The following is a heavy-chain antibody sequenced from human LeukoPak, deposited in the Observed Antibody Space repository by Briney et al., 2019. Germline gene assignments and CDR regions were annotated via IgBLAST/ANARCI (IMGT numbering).Heavy chain of an antibody. V-gene: IGHV4-59*01. Sequence: SETLSLACSVSGGSISSYSWIWIRQPPGKGLEWIGYSYYSGSTNYNPSLKSRVTISVDTSKNQFSLKLSPVTAADTAVYYCARTVSYYMDVWGKGTTVTVSS. CDR3: ARTVSYYMDV. CDR1: GGSISSYS. CDR2: SYYSGST. D-gene: IGHD2-21*02. J-gene: IGHJ6*03.